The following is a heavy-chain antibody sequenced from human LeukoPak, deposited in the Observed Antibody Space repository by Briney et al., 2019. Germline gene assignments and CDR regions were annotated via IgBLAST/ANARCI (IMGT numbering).Heavy chain of an antibody. J-gene: IGHJ4*02. V-gene: IGHV3-23*01. CDR3: ASPRITANPFDS. CDR1: GFTFSNYA. CDR2: ITGSGGST. D-gene: IGHD3-10*01. Sequence: GGSLRLSCAASGFTFSNYAMSWVRQAPGKGLEWVSGITGSGGSTNYADSVKGRFTISRDNAKNTLYLQMNSLRAEDTAVYYCASPRITANPFDSWGQGTLVTVSS.